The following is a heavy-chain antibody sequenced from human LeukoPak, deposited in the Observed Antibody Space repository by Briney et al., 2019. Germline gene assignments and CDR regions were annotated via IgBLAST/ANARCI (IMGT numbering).Heavy chain of an antibody. D-gene: IGHD3-10*01. CDR2: ISGSGGST. J-gene: IGHJ4*02. Sequence: PGGTLRLSCVAFGFTFSTYGMSWVRQAPGKGLEWVSAISGSGGSTYYADSVKGRFTISRDNSKNSLYLQMNSLRAEDTAVYYCARDYYGSGEDYWGQGTLVTVSS. CDR3: ARDYYGSGEDY. CDR1: GFTFSTYG. V-gene: IGHV3-23*01.